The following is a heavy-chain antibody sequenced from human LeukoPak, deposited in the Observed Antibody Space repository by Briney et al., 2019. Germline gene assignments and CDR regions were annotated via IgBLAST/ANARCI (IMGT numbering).Heavy chain of an antibody. CDR2: INPNSGGR. CDR3: AREGAMVRGEPRYYNYYYMDV. Sequence: GASVKVSCKASGYTFTGYYMHWVRQAPGQGLEWMGWINPNSGGRNYAQKFQGRVTMSRDTSISTVYMELTRLRSDDTAVYYCAREGAMVRGEPRYYNYYYMDVWGTGTTVTVS. J-gene: IGHJ6*03. V-gene: IGHV1-2*02. CDR1: GYTFTGYY. D-gene: IGHD3-10*01.